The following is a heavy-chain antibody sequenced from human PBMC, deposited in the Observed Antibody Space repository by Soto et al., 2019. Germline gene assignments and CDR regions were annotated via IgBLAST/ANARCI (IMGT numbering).Heavy chain of an antibody. D-gene: IGHD3-10*01. Sequence: EVQLLESGGGLVQPGGSLRLSCAASGFTFNNYAMTWVRQAPGKGLEWVSAISGGGDTTSYADSVKGRFTVSRDGSKNTLYLQMSSLRAEDTALYYCAKGRGGSGSLTPRDDFRGEETLVSVSS. V-gene: IGHV3-23*01. J-gene: IGHJ4*02. CDR3: AKGRGGSGSLTPRDDF. CDR1: GFTFNNYA. CDR2: ISGGGDTT.